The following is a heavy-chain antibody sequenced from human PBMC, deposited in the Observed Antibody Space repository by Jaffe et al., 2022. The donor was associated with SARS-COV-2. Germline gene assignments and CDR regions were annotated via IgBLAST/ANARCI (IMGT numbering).Heavy chain of an antibody. V-gene: IGHV1-46*01. J-gene: IGHJ6*02. D-gene: IGHD2-2*02. CDR2: INPSGGST. Sequence: QVQLVQSGAEVKKPGASVKVSCKASGYTFTSYYMHWVRQAPGQGLEWMGIINPSGGSTSYAQKFQGRVTMTRDTSTSTVYMELSSLRSEDTAVYYCARAIRSSTSCYTLLCYYGMDVWGQGTTVTVSS. CDR1: GYTFTSYY. CDR3: ARAIRSSTSCYTLLCYYGMDV.